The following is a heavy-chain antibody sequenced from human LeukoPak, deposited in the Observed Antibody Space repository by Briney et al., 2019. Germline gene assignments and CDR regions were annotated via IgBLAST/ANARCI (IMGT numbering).Heavy chain of an antibody. D-gene: IGHD3-22*01. J-gene: IGHJ4*02. CDR3: ATPLDYYDSSGYHQGGD. Sequence: QPGGSLRLSCAASGFTFSSHWMTWVRQAPGKGLEWVANIKEDGSKKNYVDSVKGRFTISRDNAKNSLYLQMNSLRAEDTAVYHCATPLDYYDSSGYHQGGDWGQGTLVTVSS. CDR1: GFTFSSHW. V-gene: IGHV3-7*03. CDR2: IKEDGSKK.